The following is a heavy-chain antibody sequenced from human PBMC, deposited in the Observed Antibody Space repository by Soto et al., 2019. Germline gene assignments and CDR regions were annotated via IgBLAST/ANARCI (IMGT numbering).Heavy chain of an antibody. CDR3: ARDVGRSSGYSR. V-gene: IGHV1-69*08. J-gene: IGHJ4*02. D-gene: IGHD3-22*01. Sequence: QVQLVQSGAEVKKPGSSVKVSCKASGGTFSSYTISWVRQAPGQGLEWMGRIIPILGIANYAQKFQGRVKITADKSTSTAYMELSSLRSEDTAVYYCARDVGRSSGYSRWGQGTLVTVSS. CDR1: GGTFSSYT. CDR2: IIPILGIA.